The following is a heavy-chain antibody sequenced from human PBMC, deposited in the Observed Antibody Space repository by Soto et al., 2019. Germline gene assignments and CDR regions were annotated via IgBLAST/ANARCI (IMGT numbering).Heavy chain of an antibody. V-gene: IGHV1-46*01. J-gene: IGHJ5*01. Sequence: ASVKGTCKASGYTFTSFSVRWVRHDPGQGLEWMGLINPTGGTTDIAQKFQGTVAMTTDTSTGTVYMDPSSLRFEDTAIYYCARGNQFPSRVCFFDFWGQGTLVTVSS. CDR3: ARGNQFPSRVCFFDF. CDR2: INPTGGTT. CDR1: GYTFTSFS. D-gene: IGHD6-13*01.